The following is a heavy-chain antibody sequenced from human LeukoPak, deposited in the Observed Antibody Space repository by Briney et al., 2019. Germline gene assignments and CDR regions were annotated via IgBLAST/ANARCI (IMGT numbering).Heavy chain of an antibody. J-gene: IGHJ5*02. Sequence: PGGSLRLSCAASGFTFSSYAMHWVRQAPGKGLEWVAVISYDGSNKYYADSVKGRFTISRDNSKNTLYLQMNSLRAEDTAVYYCARDVGYCSSTSCYRLWLNWFDPWGQGTLVTVSS. CDR1: GFTFSSYA. V-gene: IGHV3-30-3*01. CDR3: ARDVGYCSSTSCYRLWLNWFDP. CDR2: ISYDGSNK. D-gene: IGHD2-2*02.